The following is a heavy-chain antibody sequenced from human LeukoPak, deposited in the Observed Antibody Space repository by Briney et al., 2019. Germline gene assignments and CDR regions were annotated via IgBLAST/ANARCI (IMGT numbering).Heavy chain of an antibody. CDR1: GGSFSGYY. CDR2: INHSGST. V-gene: IGHV4-34*01. Sequence: PSETLSLTCAVYGGSFSGYYWSWIRQPPGKGLEWIGEINHSGSTNYNPSLKSRVTISVDTSKNRFSLKLSSVTAADTAVYYCARLPGVTHSSIDYWGQGTLVTVSS. D-gene: IGHD3-10*01. J-gene: IGHJ4*02. CDR3: ARLPGVTHSSIDY.